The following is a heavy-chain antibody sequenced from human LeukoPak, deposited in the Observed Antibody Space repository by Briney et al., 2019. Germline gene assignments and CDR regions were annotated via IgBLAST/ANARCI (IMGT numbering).Heavy chain of an antibody. CDR2: INWNGANT. D-gene: IGHD1-1*01. Sequence: RPGGSLRLSCAASGFIFDEYGMTWVRQVPGKGLEWVSGINWNGANTVYGDSVKGRFTVSRDNAKNSLHLHMRSLRAEDTALYYCARVQYETSCFYNAFDIWGQGAMVIDSS. CDR3: ARVQYETSCFYNAFDI. J-gene: IGHJ3*02. CDR1: GFIFDEYG. V-gene: IGHV3-20*04.